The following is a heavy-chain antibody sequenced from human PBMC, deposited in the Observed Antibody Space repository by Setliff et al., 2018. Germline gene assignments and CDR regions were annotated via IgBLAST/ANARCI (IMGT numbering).Heavy chain of an antibody. CDR2: IHHSGKA. CDR1: GGSISSGGYY. CDR3: ASEAVISPNWFDP. V-gene: IGHV4-31*03. J-gene: IGHJ5*02. Sequence: SETLSLTCTVSGGSISSGGYYWSWIRQPPGKGLEWIVNIHHSGKAYYNPSLKSRVTISVDTSKNQFSLKLSSVTAADTAVYYCASEAVISPNWFDPWGQGTLVTVSS. D-gene: IGHD3-10*01.